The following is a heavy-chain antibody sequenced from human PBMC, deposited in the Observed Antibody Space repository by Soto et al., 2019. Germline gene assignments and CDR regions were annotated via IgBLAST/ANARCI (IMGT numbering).Heavy chain of an antibody. Sequence: SETLSLTCTVSGGSISSGGYYWSWIRQHPGKGLEWIGYIYYSGSTYYNPSLKSRVTISVDTSKNQFSLKLSSVTAADTAVYYCAVSGYSWGYFDYWGQGTQVTVSS. D-gene: IGHD3-22*01. V-gene: IGHV4-31*03. CDR1: GGSISSGGYY. J-gene: IGHJ4*02. CDR3: AVSGYSWGYFDY. CDR2: IYYSGST.